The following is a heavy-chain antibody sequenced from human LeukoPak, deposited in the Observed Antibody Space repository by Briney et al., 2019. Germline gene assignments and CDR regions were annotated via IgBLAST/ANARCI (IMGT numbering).Heavy chain of an antibody. D-gene: IGHD3-22*01. Sequence: SETLSLTCTVSSGSISSYYWSWLRQPPGKGLEWIGYIYYSGSTNYNPSLKSRVTISVDTSKNQFSLKLSSVTAADTAVYYCAGASYDSSGVHWGQGTLVTVSS. CDR2: IYYSGST. CDR1: SGSISSYY. V-gene: IGHV4-59*01. J-gene: IGHJ4*02. CDR3: AGASYDSSGVH.